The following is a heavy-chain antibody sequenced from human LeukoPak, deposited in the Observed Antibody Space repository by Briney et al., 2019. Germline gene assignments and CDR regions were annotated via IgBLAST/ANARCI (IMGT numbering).Heavy chain of an antibody. Sequence: GGSLRLSCAASGFTFSSYGMSWVRQAPGKGLEWVSAISGSGSITYYAASVKGRFTISRENAKNSLYLQMNSLRAGDTAVYYCAREGGGGIDYWGQGTLVTVSS. CDR3: AREGGGGIDY. J-gene: IGHJ4*02. D-gene: IGHD1-26*01. CDR2: ISGSGSIT. V-gene: IGHV3-23*01. CDR1: GFTFSSYG.